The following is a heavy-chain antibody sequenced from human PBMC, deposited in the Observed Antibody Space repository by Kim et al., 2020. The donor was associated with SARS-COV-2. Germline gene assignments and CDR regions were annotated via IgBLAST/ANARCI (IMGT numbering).Heavy chain of an antibody. CDR3: ARHRLRAGGAMVTHYFDY. V-gene: IGHV4-39*01. Sequence: SETLSLTCTVSGGSISSSSYYWGWIRQPPGKGLEWIGSIYYSGSTYYNPSLKSRVTISVDTSKNQSSLKLSSVTAADTAVYYCARHRLRAGGAMVTHYFDYGGQGTLVTVSS. CDR2: IYYSGST. D-gene: IGHD5-18*01. CDR1: GGSISSSSYY. J-gene: IGHJ4*02.